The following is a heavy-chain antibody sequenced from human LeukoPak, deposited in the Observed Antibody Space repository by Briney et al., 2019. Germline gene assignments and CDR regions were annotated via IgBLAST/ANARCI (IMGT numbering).Heavy chain of an antibody. V-gene: IGHV1-18*01. CDR2: ICPYNGNT. J-gene: IGHJ4*02. Sequence: ASVKVSCKASGYTFTSYGISWLRQAPGQGLEWMGWICPYNGNTNYAQKLQGRVTRTTDTSTSTAYMELRSLRSDDTAVYYCAREMATIVNQFDYWGQGTLVTVSS. D-gene: IGHD5-24*01. CDR1: GYTFTSYG. CDR3: AREMATIVNQFDY.